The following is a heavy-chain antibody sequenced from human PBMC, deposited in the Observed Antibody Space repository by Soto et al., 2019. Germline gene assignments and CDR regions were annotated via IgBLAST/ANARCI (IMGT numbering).Heavy chain of an antibody. V-gene: IGHV1-3*01. J-gene: IGHJ6*04. D-gene: IGHD3-22*01. CDR3: ARDYDSSANYYYYGMDV. CDR1: GYSFTSYA. CDR2: INAGNGNT. Sequence: ASVKVSCKASGYSFTSYAMHWVRQAPGQRLEWMGWINAGNGNTKYSQKFQGRVTITRDTSTSTAYMELRSLRSDDTAVYYCARDYDSSANYYYYGMDVWGEGTTVTVSS.